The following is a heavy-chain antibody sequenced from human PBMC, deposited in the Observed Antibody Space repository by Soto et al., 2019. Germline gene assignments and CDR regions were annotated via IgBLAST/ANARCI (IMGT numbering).Heavy chain of an antibody. V-gene: IGHV4-39*01. CDR1: GGSISSSSYY. Sequence: QLQLQESGPGLVKPSETLSLTCTVSGGSISSSSYYWGWIRQPPGKGLEWIGSIYYSGSTYYNPSLKSRVTISVDTSKNQFSLKLSSVTAADTAVYYCARTGVGPRNMDYWGQGTLVTVSS. D-gene: IGHD1-26*01. J-gene: IGHJ4*02. CDR3: ARTGVGPRNMDY. CDR2: IYYSGST.